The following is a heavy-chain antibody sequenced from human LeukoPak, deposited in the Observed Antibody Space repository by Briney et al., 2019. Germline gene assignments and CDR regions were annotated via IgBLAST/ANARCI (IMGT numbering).Heavy chain of an antibody. CDR2: INHSGST. CDR3: ARARGAVAIDY. CDR1: GGSFSGYY. Sequence: PSETLSLTCAVYGGSFSGYYWSWIRQPPGKGLEWIGEINHSGSTNYNPSLKSRVTISVDTSKNQFSLKLSPVTAADTAVYYCARARGAVAIDYWGQGTLVTVSS. J-gene: IGHJ4*02. D-gene: IGHD6-19*01. V-gene: IGHV4-34*01.